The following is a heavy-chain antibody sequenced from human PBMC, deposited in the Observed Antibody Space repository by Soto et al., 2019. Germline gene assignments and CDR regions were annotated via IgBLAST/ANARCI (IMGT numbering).Heavy chain of an antibody. CDR1: GYTFTSYV. D-gene: IGHD3-10*01. V-gene: IGHV1-18*01. CDR3: ARGFGELTGYYYYYMDV. Sequence: ASVKVSCKASGYTFTSYVISWVRQATGQGLEWMGWISAYNGNTNYAQKLQGRVTMTTDTSTSTAYMELRSLRSDDTAVYYCARGFGELTGYYYYYMDVWGKGTTVTVSS. J-gene: IGHJ6*03. CDR2: ISAYNGNT.